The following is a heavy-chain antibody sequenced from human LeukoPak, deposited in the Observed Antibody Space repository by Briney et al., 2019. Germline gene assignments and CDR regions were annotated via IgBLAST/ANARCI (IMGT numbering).Heavy chain of an antibody. Sequence: ALGSLRLSCAAPGFTFSSYSMNWVRQAPGKGLEWVSSISSKMSYIYYVDSVKGRFTNSRNNAKNSLYLQMNSLRAEDTAVYYCARAPMKRGYCSSTSSLNYFDYWGQGTLVTVSS. CDR2: ISSKMSYI. V-gene: IGHV3-21*01. J-gene: IGHJ4*02. CDR3: ARAPMKRGYCSSTSSLNYFDY. D-gene: IGHD2-2*01. CDR1: GFTFSSYS.